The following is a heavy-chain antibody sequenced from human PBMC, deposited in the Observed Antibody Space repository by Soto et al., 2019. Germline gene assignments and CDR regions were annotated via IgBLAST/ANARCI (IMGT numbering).Heavy chain of an antibody. CDR1: GYTFTNYG. CDR2: INTYHGNT. Sequence: QVQLVQSGAELKKPGASVKVSCKASGYTFTNYGISWVRQAPGQGLEWMGWINTYHGNTKYAQKLQGRVTMTKDTSTSTDYMELTSLRSDDTAVYYCARRPGYSASWGYFYYGMKIWGQGTTVIVSS. CDR3: ARRPGYSASWGYFYYGMKI. D-gene: IGHD6-13*01. J-gene: IGHJ6*02. V-gene: IGHV1-18*01.